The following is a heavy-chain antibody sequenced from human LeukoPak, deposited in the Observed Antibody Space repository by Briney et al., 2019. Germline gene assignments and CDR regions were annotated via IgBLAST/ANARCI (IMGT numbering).Heavy chain of an antibody. V-gene: IGHV4-59*01. CDR2: IYYSGST. J-gene: IGHJ3*02. Sequence: SETLSLTXTVSGGSISSYYWSWIRQPPGKGLEWIGYIYYSGSTNYNPSLKSRVTISVDTSKNQFSLKLSSVTAADTAVYYCAREVVVITDDAFDIWGQGTMVTVSS. CDR1: GGSISSYY. CDR3: AREVVVITDDAFDI. D-gene: IGHD3-22*01.